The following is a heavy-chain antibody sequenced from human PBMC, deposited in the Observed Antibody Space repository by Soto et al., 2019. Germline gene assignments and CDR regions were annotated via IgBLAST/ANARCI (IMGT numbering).Heavy chain of an antibody. D-gene: IGHD6-13*01. CDR3: ARETIAAAGPTLFDY. Sequence: GESLKISCAASGFTFSSYAMHWVRQAPGKGLEWVAVISYDGSNKYYADSVKGRFTISRDNSKNTLYLQMNSLRAEDTAVYYCARETIAAAGPTLFDYWGQGTLVTVSS. J-gene: IGHJ4*02. CDR1: GFTFSSYA. CDR2: ISYDGSNK. V-gene: IGHV3-30-3*01.